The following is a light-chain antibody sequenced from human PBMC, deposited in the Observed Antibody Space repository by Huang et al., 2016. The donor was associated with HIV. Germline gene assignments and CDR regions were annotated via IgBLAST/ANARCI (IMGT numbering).Light chain of an antibody. Sequence: EIVLTQSPGTLSLSPGERATLSCRASQTVSSSNVAWFQQKAGQAPRRLIYNAFRRATGIPERFSGSGSGTDFTLTISRLEPEDFAVYYCQQYGTSPRTFGQGTKLDIK. CDR1: QTVSSSN. V-gene: IGKV3-20*01. CDR3: QQYGTSPRT. CDR2: NAF. J-gene: IGKJ1*01.